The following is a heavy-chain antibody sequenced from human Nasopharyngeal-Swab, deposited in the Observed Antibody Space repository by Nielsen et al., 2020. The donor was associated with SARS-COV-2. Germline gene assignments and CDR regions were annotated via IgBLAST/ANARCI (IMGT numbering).Heavy chain of an antibody. CDR1: GGTFSSYA. Sequence: SVKVSCKASGGTFSSYAISWVRQAPGQGLEWMGRIIPILGIANYAQKFQGRVTITADKSTSTAYMELSSLRSEDTAVHYCARDYDAAGTGWFDPWGQGTLVTVSS. CDR2: IIPILGIA. D-gene: IGHD6-13*01. CDR3: ARDYDAAGTGWFDP. J-gene: IGHJ5*02. V-gene: IGHV1-69*04.